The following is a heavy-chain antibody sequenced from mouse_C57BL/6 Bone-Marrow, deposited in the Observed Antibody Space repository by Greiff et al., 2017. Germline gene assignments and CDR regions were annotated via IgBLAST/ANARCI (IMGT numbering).Heavy chain of an antibody. J-gene: IGHJ3*01. CDR2: INPSNGGT. CDR3: ANPFYYYGSSLAY. D-gene: IGHD1-1*01. V-gene: IGHV1-53*01. CDR1: GYTFTSYW. Sequence: QVQLHQPGTELVKPGASVKLSCKASGYTFTSYWMHWVKQRPGQGLEWIGNINPSNGGTNYNEKFKSKATLTAAKSSSTAYMQLSSLTSEDSAVYCCANPFYYYGSSLAYWGQWTLVTVSA.